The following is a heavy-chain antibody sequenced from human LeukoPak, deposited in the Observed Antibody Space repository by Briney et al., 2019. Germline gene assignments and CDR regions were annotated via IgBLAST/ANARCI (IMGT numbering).Heavy chain of an antibody. V-gene: IGHV3-30*04. J-gene: IGHJ4*02. D-gene: IGHD2-21*02. CDR2: ISSDGSFT. Sequence: GGSLGLSCAASGFIFSTYAMYWVRQAPGKGLEWVAVISSDGSFTRHADSVKGLFTISRDNSKNTLYLQMNSLRDEDTAVYYCARAMVTAIRDGLDYWGQGTLVAVSS. CDR1: GFIFSTYA. CDR3: ARAMVTAIRDGLDY.